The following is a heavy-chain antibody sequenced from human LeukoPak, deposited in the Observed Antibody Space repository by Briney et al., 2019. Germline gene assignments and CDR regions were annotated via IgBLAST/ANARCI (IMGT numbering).Heavy chain of an antibody. CDR1: GGSISTSSFY. Sequence: PSETLSLTCTVSGGSISTSSFYWGWVRQPPGMGLEWIGSIFYTGTTYYNPSLKSRVTISIDPSKNQFSLHLSSVTAADTAMYFCARREGRLYFHFDYWGQGTLVTVSS. J-gene: IGHJ4*02. CDR3: ARREGRLYFHFDY. CDR2: IFYTGTT. D-gene: IGHD2-2*02. V-gene: IGHV4-39*01.